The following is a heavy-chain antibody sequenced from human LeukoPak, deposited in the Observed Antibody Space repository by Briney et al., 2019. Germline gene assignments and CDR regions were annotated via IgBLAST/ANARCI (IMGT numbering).Heavy chain of an antibody. CDR3: ARKGYDSSGLRFDP. CDR1: GFTFSSYS. CDR2: ISSSSSYI. D-gene: IGHD3-22*01. Sequence: GGSLRLSCAASGFTFSSYSMNWVRQAPGKELEWVSSISSSSSYIYYADSVKGRFTISRDNAKNSLYLQMNSLRAEDTAVYYCARKGYDSSGLRFDPWGQGTLVTVSS. J-gene: IGHJ5*02. V-gene: IGHV3-21*01.